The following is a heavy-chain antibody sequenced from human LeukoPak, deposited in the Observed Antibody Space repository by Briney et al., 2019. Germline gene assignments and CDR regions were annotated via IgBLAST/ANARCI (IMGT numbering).Heavy chain of an antibody. CDR1: GFTFSSYA. CDR2: ISGSGGST. V-gene: IGHV3-23*01. J-gene: IGHJ5*02. CDR3: ARVPYYDFWSGYPNWFDP. Sequence: PGGSLRLSCAASGFTFSSYAMSWVRQAPGKGLEWVSAISGSGGSTYYADSVKGRFTISRDNSKNTPYLQMNSLRAEDTAVYYCARVPYYDFWSGYPNWFDPWGQGTLVTVSS. D-gene: IGHD3-3*01.